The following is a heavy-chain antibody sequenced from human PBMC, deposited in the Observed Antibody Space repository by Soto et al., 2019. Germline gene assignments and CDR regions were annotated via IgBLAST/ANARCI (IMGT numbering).Heavy chain of an antibody. Sequence: GSLRLSCAASGFTFSSYAMHWVRQAPGKGLEWVAVISYDGSNKYYADSVKGRFTISRDNSKNTLYLQMNSLRAEDTAVYYCARDSYDSSGYYYPTYYYYYYGMDVWGQGTTVTVSS. CDR1: GFTFSSYA. CDR3: ARDSYDSSGYYYPTYYYYYYGMDV. J-gene: IGHJ6*02. D-gene: IGHD3-22*01. V-gene: IGHV3-30-3*01. CDR2: ISYDGSNK.